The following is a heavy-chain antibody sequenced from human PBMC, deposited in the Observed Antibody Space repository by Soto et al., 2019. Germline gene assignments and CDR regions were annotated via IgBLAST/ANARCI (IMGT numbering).Heavy chain of an antibody. J-gene: IGHJ4*02. CDR1: GFTFRNFG. CDR3: AKTGSQYYFDY. V-gene: IGHV3-30*18. D-gene: IGHD1-26*01. CDR2: ISYDGSNK. Sequence: QVQLVESGGGVVQPGRSLRLSCAASGFTFRNFGMHWVRQAPGKGLEWVAVISYDGSNKYYADSVKGRFTISRDNSKNTLYLQMNSLRAEDTAVYYCAKTGSQYYFDYWGQGTLVTVSS.